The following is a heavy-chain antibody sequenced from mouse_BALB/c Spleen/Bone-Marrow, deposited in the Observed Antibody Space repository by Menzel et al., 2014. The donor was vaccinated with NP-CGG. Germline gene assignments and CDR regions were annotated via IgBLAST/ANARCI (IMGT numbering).Heavy chain of an antibody. CDR3: ARSLRWYFDV. V-gene: IGHV1-4*01. CDR2: INPSSGYT. J-gene: IGHJ1*01. D-gene: IGHD1-1*01. CDR1: GYTFTSYT. Sequence: VQRVESGAELARPGASVKMSCRASGYTFTSYTMHWVKQMPGQGLEWIGYINPSSGYTNYNQKLKDKATLTADKSSSTAYMQLSSLTSEDSAVYYCARSLRWYFDVWGAGTTVTVSS.